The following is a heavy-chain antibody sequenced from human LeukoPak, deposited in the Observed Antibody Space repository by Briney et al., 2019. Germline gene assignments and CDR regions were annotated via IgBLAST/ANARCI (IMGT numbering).Heavy chain of an antibody. D-gene: IGHD2-15*01. CDR1: GYTFTSYG. J-gene: IGHJ2*01. V-gene: IGHV1-18*01. CDR3: VRVQRSGEYFDL. Sequence: ASVKVSCKASGYTFTSYGISWVRQAPGHGLEWMGWISAYNGSTNYAQKLQGRVTMTTDTSTGTAYMELRSLRSDDTAVYYCVRVQRSGEYFDLWGRGTLVTVSS. CDR2: ISAYNGST.